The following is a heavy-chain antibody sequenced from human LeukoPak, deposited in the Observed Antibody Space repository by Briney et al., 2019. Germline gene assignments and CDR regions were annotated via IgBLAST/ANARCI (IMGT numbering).Heavy chain of an antibody. D-gene: IGHD3-10*01. CDR2: IRGSGGST. V-gene: IGHV3-23*01. Sequence: QTGGSLRLSCAASGFTFSSYAMNWVRQAPGKGLEWVSAIRGSGGSTYYADSVKGRFTISRDNAKNSLYLQMNSLRAEDTAVYYCARGSSMVRGALKYNWFDPWGQGTLVTVSS. CDR3: ARGSSMVRGALKYNWFDP. J-gene: IGHJ5*02. CDR1: GFTFSSYA.